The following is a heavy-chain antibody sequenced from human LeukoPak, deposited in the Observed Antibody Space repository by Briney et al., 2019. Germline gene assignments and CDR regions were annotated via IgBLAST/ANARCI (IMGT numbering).Heavy chain of an antibody. CDR1: GFSFSVYE. J-gene: IGHJ4*02. CDR2: ISSSGTTT. CDR3: TPLTVASNFDY. V-gene: IGHV3-48*03. Sequence: PGGSLRLSCAASGFSFSVYEIHWVRQAPGKGLEWISDISSSGTTTYYADSVKGRFTISSDNAKNSLYLQMNSLRAEDTAVYYCTPLTVASNFDYWGQGTLVTVSS. D-gene: IGHD6-19*01.